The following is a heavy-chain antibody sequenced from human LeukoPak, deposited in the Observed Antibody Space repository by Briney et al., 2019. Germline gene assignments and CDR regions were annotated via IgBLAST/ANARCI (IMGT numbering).Heavy chain of an antibody. V-gene: IGHV1-46*01. CDR3: ARDRAGYCSSTSCFEADY. J-gene: IGHJ4*02. CDR2: INPSGGST. Sequence: ASVKVSCKASGYTFTSYYMHWVRQAPVQGLEWMGIINPSGGSTSYAQKFQGRVTMTRDTSTSTVYMELSSLRSEDTAVYYCARDRAGYCSSTSCFEADYWGQGTLVTVSS. CDR1: GYTFTSYY. D-gene: IGHD2-2*03.